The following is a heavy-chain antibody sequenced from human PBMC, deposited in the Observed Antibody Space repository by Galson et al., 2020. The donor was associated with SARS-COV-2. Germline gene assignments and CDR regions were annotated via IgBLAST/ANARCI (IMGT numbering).Heavy chain of an antibody. CDR1: GYTFTSYY. CDR2: INPSGGST. Sequence: ASVKVSCKASGYTFTSYYMHWVRQAPGQGLEWMGIINPSGGSTSYAQKFQGRVTMTRDTSTSTLYMELSSLRSEDTAVYYCARDQSLDCSSTSCYIFTLAGGYYYYMDVWGKGTTVTVSS. V-gene: IGHV1-46*01. CDR3: ARDQSLDCSSTSCYIFTLAGGYYYYMDV. J-gene: IGHJ6*03. D-gene: IGHD2-2*02.